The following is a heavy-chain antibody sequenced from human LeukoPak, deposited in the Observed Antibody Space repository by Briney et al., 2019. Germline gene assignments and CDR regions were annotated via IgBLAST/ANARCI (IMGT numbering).Heavy chain of an antibody. Sequence: PSETLSLTCTVSGGSISSYYWSWIRQPPGKGLEWIGYIYYSGSTNYNPSLKSRVTISVDTSKNQFSLKLSSVTAADTAVYYCARVRNGDSPYYYYYMDVWGKGTTVTVSS. CDR2: IYYSGST. V-gene: IGHV4-59*01. CDR1: GGSISSYY. J-gene: IGHJ6*03. CDR3: ARVRNGDSPYYYYYMDV. D-gene: IGHD4-17*01.